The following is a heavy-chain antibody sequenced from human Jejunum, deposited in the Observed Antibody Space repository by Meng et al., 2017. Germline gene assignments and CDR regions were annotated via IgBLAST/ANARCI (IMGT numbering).Heavy chain of an antibody. Sequence: ASVKVSCKASGYIFNNYDISWVRQAPGQGPEWMGWISAYNGNTNYAQNFQGRFTMTTDTSTRTAYMELRSLRSDDTAVYYCARDTPGGTKGNWIDLWGQGTMVTVSS. CDR2: ISAYNGNT. V-gene: IGHV1-18*01. D-gene: IGHD1-14*01. CDR1: GYIFNNYD. CDR3: ARDTPGGTKGNWIDL. J-gene: IGHJ5*02.